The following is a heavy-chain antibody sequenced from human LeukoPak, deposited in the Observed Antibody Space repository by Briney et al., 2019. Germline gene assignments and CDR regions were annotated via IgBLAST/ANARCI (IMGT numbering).Heavy chain of an antibody. D-gene: IGHD5-24*01. CDR2: ISSSSSYI. Sequence: VKPGGSLILSCAASGFTFSSYSMNWVRQAPGKGLEWVSSISSSSSYIYYADSVKGRFTISRDNAKNSLYLQMNSLRAEDTAVYYCARDTSRGGYNFVDYWGQGTLVTVSS. V-gene: IGHV3-21*01. CDR3: ARDTSRGGYNFVDY. CDR1: GFTFSSYS. J-gene: IGHJ4*02.